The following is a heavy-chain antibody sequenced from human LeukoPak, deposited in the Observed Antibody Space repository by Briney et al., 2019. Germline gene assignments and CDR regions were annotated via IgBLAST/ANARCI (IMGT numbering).Heavy chain of an antibody. V-gene: IGHV4-30-2*01. CDR1: GGSISSGGYS. D-gene: IGHD6-13*01. CDR3: ARGVYSSSWSGYFDY. Sequence: SETLSLTCAVSGGSISSGGYSWSWLRQPPGKGLEWIGYIYHSGSTYYNPSLKSRVTISVDRSKNQFSLKLSSVTAADTAVYYCARGVYSSSWSGYFDYWGQGTLVTVSS. J-gene: IGHJ4*02. CDR2: IYHSGST.